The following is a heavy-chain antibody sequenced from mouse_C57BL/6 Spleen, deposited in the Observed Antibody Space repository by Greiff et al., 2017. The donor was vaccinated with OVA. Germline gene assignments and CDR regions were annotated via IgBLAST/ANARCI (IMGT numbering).Heavy chain of an antibody. D-gene: IGHD2-2*01. V-gene: IGHV1-15*01. CDR1: GYTFTDYE. CDR2: IDPETGGT. CDR3: TRIGYDGYFDY. Sequence: QVQLQQSGAELVRPGASVTLSCKASGYTFTDYEMHWVKQTPVHGLEWIGAIDPETGGTAYNQKFKGKAILTADKSSSTAYMELRSLTSEDSAVYYCTRIGYDGYFDYWGQGTTLTVSS. J-gene: IGHJ2*01.